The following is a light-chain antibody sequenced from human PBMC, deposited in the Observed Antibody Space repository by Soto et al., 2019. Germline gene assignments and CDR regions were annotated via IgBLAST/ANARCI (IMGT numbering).Light chain of an antibody. CDR1: QSISTY. Sequence: DIQITQSPSSLSASVGDRVTITCRASQSISTYLNWYQQKPGKAPKLLIYGAYSLQSGVPSRFSGSGSRTDFTLTISSLKPEDFATYYCQQSYMTFMYTFGQGTKVDIK. V-gene: IGKV1-39*01. CDR3: QQSYMTFMYT. J-gene: IGKJ2*01. CDR2: GAY.